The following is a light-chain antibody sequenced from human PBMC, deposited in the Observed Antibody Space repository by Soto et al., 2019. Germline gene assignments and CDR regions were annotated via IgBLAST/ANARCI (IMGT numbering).Light chain of an antibody. CDR3: QQYNSPWT. Sequence: DIQMTQSPSTLSASVGDRVTITCRASQSISSWLAWYQQKPGKAPKLLIYKASSLESGVPSRFSGCGSGTEFTLTISSLQPDDFATYYCQQYNSPWTFGQGTKVEIK. CDR1: QSISSW. CDR2: KAS. J-gene: IGKJ1*01. V-gene: IGKV1-5*03.